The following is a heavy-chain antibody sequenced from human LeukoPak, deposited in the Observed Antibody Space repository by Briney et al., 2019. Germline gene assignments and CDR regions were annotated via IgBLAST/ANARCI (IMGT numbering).Heavy chain of an antibody. Sequence: PSETLSLTCTVSGGSISSYYWSWIRQPPGKGLEWIGYIYYSGSTNYNPSLKSRVTISVDTSKNQFSLKLSSVTAADTAVYYCASGDYVGSGYYYYYMDVWGKGTTVTISS. D-gene: IGHD4-17*01. J-gene: IGHJ6*03. CDR2: IYYSGST. CDR1: GGSISSYY. V-gene: IGHV4-59*01. CDR3: ASGDYVGSGYYYYYMDV.